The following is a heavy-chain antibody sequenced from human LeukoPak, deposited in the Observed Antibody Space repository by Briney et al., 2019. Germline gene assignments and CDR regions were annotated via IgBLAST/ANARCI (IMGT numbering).Heavy chain of an antibody. Sequence: KPSETLSLTCTVSGDSISINNYYWGWIRQPPGKGLEWIGNIYYSGSTYYNPSLKSRVTISVDTSKNQFSLKLSSVTAADTAVYYCARLPRYDFWSWGQGTLVTVSS. J-gene: IGHJ4*02. V-gene: IGHV4-39*01. CDR2: IYYSGST. CDR1: GDSISINNYY. D-gene: IGHD3-3*01. CDR3: ARLPRYDFWS.